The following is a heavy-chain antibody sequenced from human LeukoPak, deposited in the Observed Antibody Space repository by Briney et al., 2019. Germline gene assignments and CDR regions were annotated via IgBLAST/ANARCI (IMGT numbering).Heavy chain of an antibody. V-gene: IGHV3-48*03. J-gene: IGHJ4*02. Sequence: PGGSLRLSCAASGFTFSSYEMNWVRQAPGKGLEWVSYISSSGSTIYYADSVKGRFTISRDNAKNSLYLQMNSLRAEDTAVYYCARDYYYDSSGRDHYYFDYWGQGTLVTVSS. CDR2: ISSSGSTI. D-gene: IGHD3-22*01. CDR3: ARDYYYDSSGRDHYYFDY. CDR1: GFTFSSYE.